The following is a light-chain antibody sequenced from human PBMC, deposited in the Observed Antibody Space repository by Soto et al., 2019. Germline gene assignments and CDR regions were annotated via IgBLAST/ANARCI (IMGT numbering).Light chain of an antibody. V-gene: IGKV3-15*01. CDR3: QQYDNWPWT. J-gene: IGKJ1*01. Sequence: IVMTQSPAILSVPPGERATLSRRASHTVSSNLAWYQQKPGQAHRLLIYGAFTRATGIPARFSGSGSGTEFTLTISSLQSEDFAVYYCQQYDNWPWTFGQGTKVDIK. CDR2: GAF. CDR1: HTVSSN.